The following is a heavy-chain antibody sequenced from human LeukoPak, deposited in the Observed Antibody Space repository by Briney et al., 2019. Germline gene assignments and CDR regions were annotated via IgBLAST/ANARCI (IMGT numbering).Heavy chain of an antibody. J-gene: IGHJ4*02. D-gene: IGHD3-10*01. Sequence: PGGSLRLSCAASGFTFSSYAMSRVRQAPGKGLEWVSAISGSGGSTYYADSVKGRFTISRDNSKNTLYLQMNSLRAEDTAVYYCAKDRPSYYYGSGEYEFDYWGQGTLVTVSS. CDR2: ISGSGGST. CDR1: GFTFSSYA. CDR3: AKDRPSYYYGSGEYEFDY. V-gene: IGHV3-23*01.